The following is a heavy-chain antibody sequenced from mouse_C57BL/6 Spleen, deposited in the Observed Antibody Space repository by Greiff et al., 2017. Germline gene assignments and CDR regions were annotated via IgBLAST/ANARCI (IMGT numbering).Heavy chain of an antibody. CDR2: INPNNGGT. J-gene: IGHJ4*01. D-gene: IGHD2-12*01. Sequence: VQLKDSGPELVKPGASVKIPCKASGYTFTDYNMDWVKQSHGKSLEWIGDINPNNGGTIYNQKFKGKATLTVDKSSSTAYMELRSLTSEDTAVYYCARTLRRDPDAMDYWGQGTSVTVSS. CDR1: GYTFTDYN. V-gene: IGHV1-18*01. CDR3: ARTLRRDPDAMDY.